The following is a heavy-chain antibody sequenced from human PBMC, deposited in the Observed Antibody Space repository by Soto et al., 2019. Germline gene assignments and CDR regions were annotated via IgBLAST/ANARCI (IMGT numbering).Heavy chain of an antibody. CDR3: AKTLDTAMASMYFYAIDV. J-gene: IGHJ6*02. V-gene: IGHV3-30*18. D-gene: IGHD5-18*01. CDR2: ISYDGSRK. CDR1: GFTFSNYA. Sequence: LRLSCAASGFTFSNYAMHWVRQAPGKGLEWVAVISYDGSRKYYADSVKGRFTISRDNSKNTLFLQMNGLGAEDTALFYCAKTLDTAMASMYFYAIDVWGQGATVTVSS.